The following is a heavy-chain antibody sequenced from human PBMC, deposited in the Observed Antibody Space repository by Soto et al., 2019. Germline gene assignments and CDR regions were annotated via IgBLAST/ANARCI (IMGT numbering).Heavy chain of an antibody. CDR2: IYSGGST. Sequence: EVQLVESGGGLVQPGGSLRLSCAASGFTVSSNYMSWVRQAPGKGLEWVSVIYSGGSTYYADSVKGRFTISRDNSKNTLYLQMNSLRAEDTAVYYCARGWGDSSGWYGGVDPWGQGILVTVSS. D-gene: IGHD6-19*01. CDR1: GFTVSSNY. V-gene: IGHV3-66*01. CDR3: ARGWGDSSGWYGGVDP. J-gene: IGHJ5*02.